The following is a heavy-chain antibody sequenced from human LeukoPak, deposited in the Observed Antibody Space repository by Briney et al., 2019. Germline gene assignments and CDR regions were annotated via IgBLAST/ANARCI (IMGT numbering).Heavy chain of an antibody. CDR2: IRWNSGNM. Sequence: TGGSLRLSCAASGFTFDDYAMHWVRQAPGKGLEWVSGIRWNSGNMGYADFVKGRFTISRDNAKNTLYLQMNSLRAEDTAVYYCAREGPGDYGDYVGGDYWGQGTLVTVSS. V-gene: IGHV3-9*01. J-gene: IGHJ4*02. CDR1: GFTFDDYA. CDR3: AREGPGDYGDYVGGDY. D-gene: IGHD4-17*01.